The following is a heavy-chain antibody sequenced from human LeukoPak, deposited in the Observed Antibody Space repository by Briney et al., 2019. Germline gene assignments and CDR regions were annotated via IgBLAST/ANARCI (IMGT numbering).Heavy chain of an antibody. V-gene: IGHV3-48*01. D-gene: IGHD2-21*02. CDR1: GFTFSSYS. J-gene: IGHJ6*03. CDR2: ISSSSSTK. Sequence: GGSLRLSCAASGFTFSSYSMNWVRQAPGKGLEWVSYISSSSSTKYYADSMKGRFTISRDNAKNSLYLQMNSLRAEDTAVYYCARGDPVNYYYYYMDVWGKGTTVTVSS. CDR3: ARGDPVNYYYYYMDV.